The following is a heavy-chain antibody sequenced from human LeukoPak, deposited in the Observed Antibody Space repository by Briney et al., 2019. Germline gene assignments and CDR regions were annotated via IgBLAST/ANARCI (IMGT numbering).Heavy chain of an antibody. CDR3: ARDFGSGNWFDP. Sequence: SVKVSCKASGGTFSSYAISWVRQAPGQGLEWMGGIIPIFGTANYAQKFQGRVTITADKSTSTAYMELSSLRSEDTAVYYCARDFGSGNWFDPWGQGTLVTVSS. J-gene: IGHJ5*02. CDR2: IIPIFGTA. CDR1: GGTFSSYA. D-gene: IGHD3-10*01. V-gene: IGHV1-69*06.